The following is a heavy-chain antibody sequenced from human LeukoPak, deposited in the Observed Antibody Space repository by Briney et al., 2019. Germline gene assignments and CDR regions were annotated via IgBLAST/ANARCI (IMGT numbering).Heavy chain of an antibody. V-gene: IGHV4-59*01. CDR2: IYYSGST. J-gene: IGHJ6*02. CDR1: GGSISSYY. D-gene: IGHD3-10*01. CDR3: ARVVVRGVINYLGGHYGMDV. Sequence: SETLSLTCTVSGGSISSYYWSWIRQPPGKGLEWIGYIYYSGSTNYNPSLKSRVTISADTSKNQFSLKLSSVTAADTAVYYCARVVVRGVINYLGGHYGMDVWGQGTTVTVSS.